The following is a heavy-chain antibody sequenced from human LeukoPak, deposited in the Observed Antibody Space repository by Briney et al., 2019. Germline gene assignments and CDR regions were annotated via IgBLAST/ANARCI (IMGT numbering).Heavy chain of an antibody. Sequence: VASVKVSCKASGYTFTGYYMHWVRQAPGQGLEWMGWINPNSGGTNYAQKFQGRVTMTRDTSISTAYMELSRLRSDDTAVYYCARDYYDSSGYYWAIQDYWGQGTLVTVSS. CDR3: ARDYYDSSGYYWAIQDY. V-gene: IGHV1-2*02. CDR2: INPNSGGT. J-gene: IGHJ4*02. D-gene: IGHD3-22*01. CDR1: GYTFTGYY.